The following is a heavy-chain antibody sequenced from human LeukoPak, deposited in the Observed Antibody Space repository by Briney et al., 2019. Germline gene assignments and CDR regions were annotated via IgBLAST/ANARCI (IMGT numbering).Heavy chain of an antibody. Sequence: PGRSLRLSCAASGFTFSSYAMHWVRQAPGKGLEWVAVISYDGSNKYYADSVKGRFTISRDNSKNTLYLQMNSLRAEDTAVYYCARPVYSSPNWFDPWGQGTLVTVSS. CDR2: ISYDGSNK. CDR1: GFTFSSYA. J-gene: IGHJ5*02. V-gene: IGHV3-30*01. D-gene: IGHD6-13*01. CDR3: ARPVYSSPNWFDP.